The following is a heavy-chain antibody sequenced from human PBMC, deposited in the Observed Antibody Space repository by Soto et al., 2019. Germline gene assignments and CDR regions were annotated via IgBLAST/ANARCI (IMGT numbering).Heavy chain of an antibody. D-gene: IGHD5-12*01. CDR1: GGSMSNYY. CDR3: ARGSAFDPSSGFYYYYGMDV. CDR2: IYYSGST. J-gene: IGHJ6*02. Sequence: SETLSLTCSVSGGSMSNYYWSWIRQPPGKRLEWIGYIYYSGSTHYNPSLQSRVTISVDTSKNQFSLKLSSVTAADTAVYYCARGSAFDPSSGFYYYYGMDVWGQGTTVTVSS. V-gene: IGHV4-59*01.